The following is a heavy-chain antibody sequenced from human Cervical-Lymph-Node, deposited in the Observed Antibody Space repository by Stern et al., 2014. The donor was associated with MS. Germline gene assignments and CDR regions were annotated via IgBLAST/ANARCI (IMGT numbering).Heavy chain of an antibody. J-gene: IGHJ4*02. D-gene: IGHD3-16*01. Sequence: MQLVESGAEVKKPGASVNVSCKASGYTFSSFAITWVRQAPGQGLEWMGTITVYNGNTNYAQRVQDRVTMTTDTSTNTAYMEVGTLRSADTAVYSGARGWGNTRHWGQGTLVTVSS. CDR3: ARGWGNTRH. V-gene: IGHV1-18*01. CDR2: ITVYNGNT. CDR1: GYTFSSFA.